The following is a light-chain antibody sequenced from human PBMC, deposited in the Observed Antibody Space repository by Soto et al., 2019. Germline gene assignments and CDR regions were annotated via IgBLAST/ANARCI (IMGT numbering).Light chain of an antibody. Sequence: QSALTQPASVSGSPGQSITISCTGTSSDVGGYTYVSWYQQHPGRAPKLMIYEVSNRPSGVSNRFSGSKSGNTASLTVSGLQAEDEADYYCSSYGGSNNLVFGGGTKLTVL. CDR1: SSDVGGYTY. V-gene: IGLV2-14*01. CDR3: SSYGGSNNLV. CDR2: EVS. J-gene: IGLJ2*01.